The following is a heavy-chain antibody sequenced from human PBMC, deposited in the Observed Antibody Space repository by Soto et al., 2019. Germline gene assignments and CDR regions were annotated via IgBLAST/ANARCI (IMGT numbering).Heavy chain of an antibody. Sequence: PGGSLRLSCAASGFTFSSYSMNWVRQAPGKGLEWVSSISSSSSYIYYADSVKGRFTISRDNAKNSLYLQMNSLRAEDTAVYYCAGDLRYFDWLPRPYGMDVWGQGTTVTVSS. CDR2: ISSSSSYI. V-gene: IGHV3-21*01. CDR1: GFTFSSYS. CDR3: AGDLRYFDWLPRPYGMDV. J-gene: IGHJ6*02. D-gene: IGHD3-9*01.